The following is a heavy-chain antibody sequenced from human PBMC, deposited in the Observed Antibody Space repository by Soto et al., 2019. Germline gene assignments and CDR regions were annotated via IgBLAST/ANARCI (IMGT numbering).Heavy chain of an antibody. CDR1: GGSISSGDYY. V-gene: IGHV4-30-4*01. Sequence: SETLSLTCTVSGGSISSGDYYWSWIRQPPGKGLEWIGYIYYSGSTYYNPSLKSRVTISVDTSKNQFSLKLSSVTAADTAVYYCARVPRMRKGAPNYFDYWGQGTLVTVSS. J-gene: IGHJ4*02. CDR3: ARVPRMRKGAPNYFDY. D-gene: IGHD3-16*01. CDR2: IYYSGST.